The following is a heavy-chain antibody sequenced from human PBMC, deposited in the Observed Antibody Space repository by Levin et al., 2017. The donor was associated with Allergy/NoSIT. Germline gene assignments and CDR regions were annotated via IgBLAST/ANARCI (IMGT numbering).Heavy chain of an antibody. CDR1: GFSFGDYA. CDR2: ITGGGFNT. D-gene: IGHD1/OR15-1a*01. Sequence: PGESLKISCVASGFSFGDYAMTWVRQAPGKGLEWVSVITGGGFNTYYGDSVKGRFTVSRDNSKNTLYLELNSLRADDTAVYYCAKKQGETSGSSFDVWGQGTTVTVSS. V-gene: IGHV3-23*01. J-gene: IGHJ3*01. CDR3: AKKQGETSGSSFDV.